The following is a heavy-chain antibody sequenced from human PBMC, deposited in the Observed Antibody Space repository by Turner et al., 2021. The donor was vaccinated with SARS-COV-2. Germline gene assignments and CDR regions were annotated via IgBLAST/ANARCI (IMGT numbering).Heavy chain of an antibody. Sequence: QLQLQESGPGLVKPSETLSLTCTVPGGSISSSSYYWGWLRQPPGKGLEWIGSIYYSGSTYYNPSLKSRVTISVDTSKNHFSLKLSSVTAEDTALYYCARHWEVAAAAYLARFDPWGQGTLVTVSS. D-gene: IGHD6-13*01. CDR3: ARHWEVAAAAYLARFDP. CDR2: IYYSGST. CDR1: GGSISSSSYY. J-gene: IGHJ5*02. V-gene: IGHV4-39*01.